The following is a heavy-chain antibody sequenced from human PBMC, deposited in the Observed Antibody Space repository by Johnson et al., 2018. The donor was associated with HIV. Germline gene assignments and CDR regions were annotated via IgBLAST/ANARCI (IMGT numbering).Heavy chain of an antibody. D-gene: IGHD5-12*01. J-gene: IGHJ3*02. CDR3: ARARRLADAFDI. CDR1: GFTFSSYW. V-gene: IGHV3-74*01. Sequence: VQLVESGGGLVQPGGSLRLSCAASGFTFSSYWMHWVRQSPGQGLVGVSRINSDGSSTSYADSVKGRFTISRDNGKKTVYLQMNSLTAEDTAVYYCARARRLADAFDIWGQGTMVTVSS. CDR2: INSDGSST.